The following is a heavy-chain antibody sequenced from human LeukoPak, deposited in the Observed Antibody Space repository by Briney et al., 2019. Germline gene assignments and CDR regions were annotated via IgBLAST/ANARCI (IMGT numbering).Heavy chain of an antibody. CDR1: GGSFSGYY. V-gene: IGHV4-34*01. CDR3: ARDRTEVYSSGWRTRYYYYYMDV. J-gene: IGHJ6*03. CDR2: ISHSGST. Sequence: SETLSLTCAVYGGSFSGYYWSWIRQPPGKGLEWIGEISHSGSTNYNPSLKSRVTISVDTSKNQFSLKLSSVTAADTAVYYCARDRTEVYSSGWRTRYYYYYMDVWGKGTTVTVSS. D-gene: IGHD6-19*01.